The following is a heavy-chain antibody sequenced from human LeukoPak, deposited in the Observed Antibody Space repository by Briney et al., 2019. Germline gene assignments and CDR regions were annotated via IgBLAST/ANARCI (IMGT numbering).Heavy chain of an antibody. CDR1: GFTFSSYA. D-gene: IGHD6-13*01. J-gene: IGHJ6*02. Sequence: PGGSLRLSCAASGFTFSSYAMHWVRQAPGKGLEWVAVISYDGSNKYYADSVKGRFTISRDNSKNTLYLQMNSLRAEDTAVYYCARDRLLYSSSWQKFYYYYGMDVWGQGTTVTVSS. CDR3: ARDRLLYSSSWQKFYYYYGMDV. CDR2: ISYDGSNK. V-gene: IGHV3-30-3*01.